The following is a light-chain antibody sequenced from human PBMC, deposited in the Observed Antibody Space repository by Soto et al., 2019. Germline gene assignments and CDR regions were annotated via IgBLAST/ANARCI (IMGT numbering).Light chain of an antibody. J-gene: IGLJ3*02. CDR2: TNN. CDR1: NSNIGSNT. Sequence: QLVLTQPPSASGTPGQRVTISCSGSNSNIGSNTVNWYQQLPGTAPKFLIYTNNQRPSGVPDRFSGSKSGTSASLAISGLQSDDEAEDYCATWDDSRNGPVFGGGTKLTVL. V-gene: IGLV1-44*01. CDR3: ATWDDSRNGPV.